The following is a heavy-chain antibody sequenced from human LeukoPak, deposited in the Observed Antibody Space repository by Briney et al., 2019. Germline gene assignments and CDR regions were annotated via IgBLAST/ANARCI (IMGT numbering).Heavy chain of an antibody. CDR3: AKDVVGNYYASDGMDV. CDR1: GYNFSTYG. CDR2: ISFDETYK. D-gene: IGHD2-15*01. Sequence: PGGSLRLSCSASGYNFSTYGAQWVRQAPGKGRVWVAFISFDETYKFYSDSVKGRFSISRDNSKNTLYLQINSLSGEDTAIYFCAKDVVGNYYASDGMDVWGEGTTVTVSS. V-gene: IGHV3-30*18. J-gene: IGHJ6*04.